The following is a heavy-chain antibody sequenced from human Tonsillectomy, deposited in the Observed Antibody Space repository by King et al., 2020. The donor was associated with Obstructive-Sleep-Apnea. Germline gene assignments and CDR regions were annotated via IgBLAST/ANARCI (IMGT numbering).Heavy chain of an antibody. D-gene: IGHD6-13*01. Sequence: QLVQSGGGLVQPGRSLRLSCAASGFTFDDYAMHWVRQAPGKGLEWVSGISWNSGSIGYADSVKGRFTISRDNAKNSLYMQMNSLRAEDTALYYCAKGYSSSWYYLRRCWFDYWGQGTLVTVSS. CDR1: GFTFDDYA. CDR2: ISWNSGSI. V-gene: IGHV3-9*01. CDR3: AKGYSSSWYYLRRCWFDY. J-gene: IGHJ4*02.